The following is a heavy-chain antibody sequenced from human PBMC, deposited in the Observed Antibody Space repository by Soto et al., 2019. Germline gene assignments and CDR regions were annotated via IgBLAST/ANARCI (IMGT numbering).Heavy chain of an antibody. CDR1: GFTFDDYT. CDR2: ISWDGGST. D-gene: IGHD2-2*01. CDR3: AKDMGGYCSSTSCRDYRPGYYYYGMDV. J-gene: IGHJ6*02. Sequence: LRLSCAASGFTFDDYTMHWVRQAPGKSLEWVSLISWDGGSTYYADSVKGRFTISRDNSKNSLYLQMNSLRTEDTALYYCAKDMGGYCSSTSCRDYRPGYYYYGMDVWGQGTTVTVSS. V-gene: IGHV3-43*01.